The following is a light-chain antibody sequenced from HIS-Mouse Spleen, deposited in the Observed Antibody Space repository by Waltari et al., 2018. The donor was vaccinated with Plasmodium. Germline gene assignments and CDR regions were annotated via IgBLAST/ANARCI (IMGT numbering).Light chain of an antibody. CDR2: DGS. CDR3: CSYAGSSTYV. J-gene: IGLJ1*01. Sequence: QSALTQPPSVPGSPGQSITTPRTGTRHDVGRYILSSWYQQHPGKAPKLMIYDGSKRPSGVSNRFSGSKSGNTASLTISGLQAEDEADYYCCSYAGSSTYVFGTGTKVTVL. CDR1: RHDVGRYIL. V-gene: IGLV2-23*01.